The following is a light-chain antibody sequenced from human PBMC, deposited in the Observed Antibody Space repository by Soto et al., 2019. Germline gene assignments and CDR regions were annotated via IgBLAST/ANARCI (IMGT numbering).Light chain of an antibody. Sequence: QSALTQPPSASGSPGQSVTISCTGTSSDVGRYNYVSWYRQYPGKAPKLMIYDVTKRPSGVPDRFSGSKSGNTASLTVSGLQAEDEADYYCSSYAGNNVGVFGGGTQLTVL. CDR3: SSYAGNNVGV. CDR2: DVT. V-gene: IGLV2-8*01. J-gene: IGLJ3*02. CDR1: SSDVGRYNY.